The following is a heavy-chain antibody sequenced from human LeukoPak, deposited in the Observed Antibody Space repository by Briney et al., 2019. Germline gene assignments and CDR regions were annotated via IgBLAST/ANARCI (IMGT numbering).Heavy chain of an antibody. CDR3: ARGPPESSSSDY. CDR2: MNPKNGNT. CDR1: VYTFTRYD. J-gene: IGHJ4*02. D-gene: IGHD6-13*01. Sequence: GASVTVSFTASVYTFTRYDINWVRQAPGQGGGWVGWMNPKNGNTGYAQKFQGRGTITRSTSINTSYMELISLRSEDTAVYYCARGPPESSSSDYWGQGTLVTVSS. V-gene: IGHV1-8*03.